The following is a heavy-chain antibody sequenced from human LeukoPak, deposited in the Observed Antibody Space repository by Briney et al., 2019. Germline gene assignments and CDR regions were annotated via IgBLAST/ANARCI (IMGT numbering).Heavy chain of an antibody. V-gene: IGHV3-30*04. J-gene: IGHJ6*02. CDR2: ISYAESYK. D-gene: IGHD2-15*01. CDR1: GFTLSGYS. CDR3: ARDLGGSGSSPDQYFGMDV. Sequence: GGSLRLSSVASGFTLSGYSMPWVRQAPGKGLEWVAVISYAESYKYYADSVKGRFTISRDKSNNTLYLQMNSLRPEDTAVYSCARDLGGSGSSPDQYFGMDVWGQGTTVTVSS.